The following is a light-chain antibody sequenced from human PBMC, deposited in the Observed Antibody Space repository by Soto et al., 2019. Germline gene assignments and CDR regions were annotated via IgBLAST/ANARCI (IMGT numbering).Light chain of an antibody. V-gene: IGLV3-21*04. Sequence: SYELTQPPSVSVAPGKTARITCGGHNIGSKSVHWYQQKPGQAPVLVIYYDSDRPSGIPERFSGTNSGNTDTVTISRGEAGDVRDYYCQVWDSSSDRDVVFGGGTKLTVL. CDR2: YDS. CDR3: QVWDSSSDRDVV. CDR1: NIGSKS. J-gene: IGLJ2*01.